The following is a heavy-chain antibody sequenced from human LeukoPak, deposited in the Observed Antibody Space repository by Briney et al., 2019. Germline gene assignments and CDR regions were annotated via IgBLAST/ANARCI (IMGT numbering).Heavy chain of an antibody. CDR2: ISAYNGNT. D-gene: IGHD5-12*01. CDR1: GYTFTSYG. V-gene: IGHV1-18*01. Sequence: ASVKVSCKASGYTFTSYGISWVRQAPGQGLEWMGWISAYNGNTNYAQKLQGRVTMTTDTSTSTAYMELRSLRSDDTAVYYCARVYSGYDYGVGWFDPWGQGTLVTVSS. J-gene: IGHJ5*02. CDR3: ARVYSGYDYGVGWFDP.